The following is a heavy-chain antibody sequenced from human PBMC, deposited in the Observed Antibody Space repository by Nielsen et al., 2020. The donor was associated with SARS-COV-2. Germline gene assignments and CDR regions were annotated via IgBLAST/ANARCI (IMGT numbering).Heavy chain of an antibody. CDR2: INPNSGGT. J-gene: IGHJ6*03. CDR3: AREANYYYYYMDV. Sequence: ASVKVSCKASGYTFTSYGISWVRQAPGQGLEWMGRINPNSGGTNYAQKFQGRVTMTRDTSISTAYMELSRLRSDDTAVYYCAREANYYYYYMDVWGKGTTVTVSS. V-gene: IGHV1-2*06. CDR1: GYTFTSYG.